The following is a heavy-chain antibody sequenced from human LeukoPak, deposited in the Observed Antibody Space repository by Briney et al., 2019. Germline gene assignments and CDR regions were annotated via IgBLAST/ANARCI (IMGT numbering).Heavy chain of an antibody. CDR3: ARRGYAVAFDI. J-gene: IGHJ3*02. Sequence: SETLSLTCTVSGGSISSYYWSWIRQPPGKGLEWIGYIYYSGSTNYNPSLKSRVTISVDTSKNQFSLKLSSVTAADTAVYYCARRGYAVAFDIWGQGTMVTVSS. D-gene: IGHD5-12*01. V-gene: IGHV4-59*08. CDR1: GGSISSYY. CDR2: IYYSGST.